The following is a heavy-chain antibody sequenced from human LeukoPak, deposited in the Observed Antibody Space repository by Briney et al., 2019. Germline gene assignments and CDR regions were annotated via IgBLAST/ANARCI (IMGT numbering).Heavy chain of an antibody. CDR2: ISGSGGST. V-gene: IGHV3-23*01. D-gene: IGHD3-22*01. J-gene: IGHJ3*02. CDR1: GLTFSSYA. Sequence: GGSLRLSCAASGLTFSSYAMSWGRQAPGKGLEWVSAISGSGGSTYYADSVKGRFTICRDNSKNPLYLQMNSLRAEDTAVYYCAKDYSYDSSGYYDGGDAFDIWGQGTMVTVSS. CDR3: AKDYSYDSSGYYDGGDAFDI.